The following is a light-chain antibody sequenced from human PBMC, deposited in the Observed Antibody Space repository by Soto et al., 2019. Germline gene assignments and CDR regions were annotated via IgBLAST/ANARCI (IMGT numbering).Light chain of an antibody. CDR2: AAS. CDR3: QQSYSTPPWT. V-gene: IGKV1-39*01. Sequence: DIQMTQSPSSLSASVGDRVTITCRASQSISSYLNWYQQKPGKAPTLLLYAASSLQSGVPSRFSGSGSGTDFTLTISSLQPEDFATYYCQQSYSTPPWTFGQGTKVEIK. CDR1: QSISSY. J-gene: IGKJ1*01.